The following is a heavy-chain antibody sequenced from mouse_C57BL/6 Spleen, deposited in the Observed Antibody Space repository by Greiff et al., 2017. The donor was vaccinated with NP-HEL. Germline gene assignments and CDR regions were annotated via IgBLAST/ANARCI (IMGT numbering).Heavy chain of an antibody. CDR2: IDPSDSYT. CDR3: ARGYYGSSYLYYFDY. J-gene: IGHJ2*01. D-gene: IGHD1-1*01. Sequence: QVQLQQPGAELVRPGTSVKLSCKASGYTFTSYWMHWVKQRPGQGLEWIGVIDPSDSYTNYNQKFKGKATLTVDTSSSTAYMPLSSLTSEDSAVYYCARGYYGSSYLYYFDYWGQGTTLTVSS. V-gene: IGHV1-59*01. CDR1: GYTFTSYW.